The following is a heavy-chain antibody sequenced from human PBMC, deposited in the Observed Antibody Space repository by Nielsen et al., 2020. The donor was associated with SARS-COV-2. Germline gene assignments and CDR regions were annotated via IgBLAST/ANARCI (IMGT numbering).Heavy chain of an antibody. V-gene: IGHV3-73*01. CDR2: IRSKANSYAT. D-gene: IGHD6-13*01. CDR3: TRVNPTSGSWFDALDI. Sequence: GALKISCAASGFTFSGSAMHWVRQASGKGLEWVGRIRSKANSYATAYAASVKGRFTISRDDSKNTAYLQMNSLKTEDTAVYYCTRVNPTSGSWFDALDIWGQGTMVTVSS. CDR1: GFTFSGSA. J-gene: IGHJ3*02.